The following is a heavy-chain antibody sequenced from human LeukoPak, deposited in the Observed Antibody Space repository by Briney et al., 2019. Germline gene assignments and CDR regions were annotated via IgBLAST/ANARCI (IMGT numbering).Heavy chain of an antibody. J-gene: IGHJ6*02. Sequence: PSETLSLTCTVSGGSISSGGYYWSWIRQHPGKGLEWIGYIYYSGSTYYNPSLKSRVTISADTSKNQFSLKLSSVTAADTAVYYCARDRATVTTSYGMDVWGQGTTVTVSS. CDR2: IYYSGST. D-gene: IGHD4-17*01. V-gene: IGHV4-31*03. CDR3: ARDRATVTTSYGMDV. CDR1: GGSISSGGYY.